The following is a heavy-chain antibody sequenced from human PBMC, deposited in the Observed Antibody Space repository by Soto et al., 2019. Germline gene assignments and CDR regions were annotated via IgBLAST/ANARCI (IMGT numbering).Heavy chain of an antibody. D-gene: IGHD2-2*01. CDR1: GGSISVGVYY. Sequence: QVQLQESGPGLVKPSQTLSLTCTVSGGSISVGVYYWNWIRQLPGKGPEWIGYTYHTGSTYYNPSLECRVTISVDPSKTQFSLRLSSVTAADTAVYYCARIGNPDASLYFDYWGQGTLVTVSS. V-gene: IGHV4-31*03. CDR3: ARIGNPDASLYFDY. CDR2: TYHTGST. J-gene: IGHJ4*02.